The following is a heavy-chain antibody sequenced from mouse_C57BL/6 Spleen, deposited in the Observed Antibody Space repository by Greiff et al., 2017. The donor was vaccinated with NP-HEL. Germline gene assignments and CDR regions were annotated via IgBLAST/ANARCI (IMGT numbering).Heavy chain of an antibody. D-gene: IGHD1-1*01. CDR3: ARWDYGSSYEGYFDY. J-gene: IGHJ2*01. V-gene: IGHV14-3*01. Sequence: VQLQQSVAELVRPGASVKLSCTASGFNIKNTYMHWVKQRPEQGLEWIGRIDPANGNTKYAPKFQGKATITADTSSNTAYLQLSSLTSEDTAIYYCARWDYGSSYEGYFDYWGQGTTLTVSS. CDR1: GFNIKNTY. CDR2: IDPANGNT.